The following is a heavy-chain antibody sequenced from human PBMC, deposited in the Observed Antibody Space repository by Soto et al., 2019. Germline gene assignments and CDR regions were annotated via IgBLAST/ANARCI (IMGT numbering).Heavy chain of an antibody. Sequence: SETLSLTCTVSGGSMRSTSLYWGWIRQPPGKGLEWIGSIYFGGSINYNPSLKSRVTISVDTSKKQFSLKLSSVPAADTAVYYCARQPYYAYGDYSPGDYWGQGTLVTVSS. CDR1: GGSMRSTSLY. CDR3: ARQPYYAYGDYSPGDY. CDR2: IYFGGSI. J-gene: IGHJ4*02. V-gene: IGHV4-39*01. D-gene: IGHD4-17*01.